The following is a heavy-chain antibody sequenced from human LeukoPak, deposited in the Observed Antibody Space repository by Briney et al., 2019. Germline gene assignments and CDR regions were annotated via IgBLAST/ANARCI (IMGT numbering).Heavy chain of an antibody. J-gene: IGHJ1*01. D-gene: IGHD3-16*01. V-gene: IGHV4-39*01. CDR2: IYYSGST. CDR1: GGSISSSNYY. CDR3: ARHEGQKIMIT. Sequence: PSETLSLTCTVSGGSISSSNYYWGWIRQPPGKGLEWIGTIYYSGSTYDNPSLKSRVTISADTSKNQFSLRLSSVTAADTAVYYCARHEGQKIMITWGQGTLVTVSS.